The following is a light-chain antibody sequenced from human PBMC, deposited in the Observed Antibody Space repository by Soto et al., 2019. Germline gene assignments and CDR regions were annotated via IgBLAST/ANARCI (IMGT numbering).Light chain of an antibody. CDR3: SSYTTSSTYV. Sequence: QSVLTQPPSVSGVPGQSATISCTGTSSSVGSYDRGSWYQQPPGTVPTLLIYEVSNRPSGVPARFSGSKSGNTASLTISGLQAEDEADYYCSSYTTSSTYVCGTGTKVTVL. CDR1: SSSVGSYDR. CDR2: EVS. J-gene: IGLJ1*01. V-gene: IGLV2-18*02.